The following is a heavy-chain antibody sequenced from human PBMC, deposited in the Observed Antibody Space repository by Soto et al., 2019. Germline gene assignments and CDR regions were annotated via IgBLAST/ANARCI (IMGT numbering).Heavy chain of an antibody. CDR2: IYQGDSDT. CDR3: AMLLLYFFSSINYHHDLIYF. D-gene: IGHD1-7*01. J-gene: IGHJ6*02. V-gene: IGHV5-51*01. CDR1: GSSSTSYR. Sequence: GEAMKISSKGSGSSSTSYRIGWVRQMPGKGLEWMGIIYQGDSDTRYSPSFQGQVTISADKSICIAFLQWSSLKASDTAIYYFAMLLLYFFSSINYHHDLIYFWAQGTSVTVSS.